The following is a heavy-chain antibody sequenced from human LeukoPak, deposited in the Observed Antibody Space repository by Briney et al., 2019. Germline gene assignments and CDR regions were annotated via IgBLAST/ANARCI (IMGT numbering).Heavy chain of an antibody. Sequence: GRSLRLSCAASGFTFDDYAMHWVRQAPGKGLERVTLISWDGGSTYYADSVKGRFTISRDNSKNSLYLQMNSLRAEDTALYYCATFGYCSSTSCETFDYWGQGTLVTVSS. CDR3: ATFGYCSSTSCETFDY. CDR1: GFTFDDYA. D-gene: IGHD2-2*01. J-gene: IGHJ4*02. CDR2: ISWDGGST. V-gene: IGHV3-43D*03.